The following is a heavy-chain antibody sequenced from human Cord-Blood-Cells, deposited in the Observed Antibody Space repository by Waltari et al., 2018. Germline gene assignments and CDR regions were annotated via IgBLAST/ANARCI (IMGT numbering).Heavy chain of an antibody. V-gene: IGHV1-3*01. J-gene: IGHJ3*02. D-gene: IGHD3-10*01. CDR3: ARVSVLLWFRDLSAFDI. CDR2: INAGNGNT. Sequence: QVQLVQSGAEVKKPGAAGKVAGKESGNTLTSYAMHWVRQAPGQRLEGMGWINAGNGNTKYSQKFQGRVTITRDTSASTAYMELSSLRSEDTAVYYCARVSVLLWFRDLSAFDIWGQGTMVTVSS. CDR1: GNTLTSYA.